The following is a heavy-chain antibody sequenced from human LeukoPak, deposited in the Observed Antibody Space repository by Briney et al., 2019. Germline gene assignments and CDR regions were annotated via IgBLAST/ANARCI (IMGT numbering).Heavy chain of an antibody. V-gene: IGHV4-34*01. Sequence: SETLSLTCAVYGGSFSGYYWSWIRQPPGKGLEWIGEINHSGSTNYNPSLKSRVTMSVDTSKNQFSLKLSSVTAADTAVYYCARDWGGVYYGMDVWGQGTTVTVSS. J-gene: IGHJ6*02. CDR1: GGSFSGYY. CDR2: INHSGST. CDR3: ARDWGGVYYGMDV. D-gene: IGHD3-16*01.